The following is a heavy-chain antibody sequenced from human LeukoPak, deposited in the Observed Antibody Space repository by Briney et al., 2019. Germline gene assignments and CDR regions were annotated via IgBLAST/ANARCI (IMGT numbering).Heavy chain of an antibody. CDR3: ARERGGAYCGGDCYSGYWYFDL. J-gene: IGHJ2*01. D-gene: IGHD2-21*02. CDR1: GGSISSYY. V-gene: IGHV4-4*07. CDR2: IYTSGST. Sequence: PSETQSLTCTVSGGSISSYYWSWIRQPAGKGLEWIGRIYTSGSTNYNPSLKSRVTMSVDTSKNQFSLKLSSVTAADTAVYYCARERGGAYCGGDCYSGYWYFDLWGRGTLVTVSS.